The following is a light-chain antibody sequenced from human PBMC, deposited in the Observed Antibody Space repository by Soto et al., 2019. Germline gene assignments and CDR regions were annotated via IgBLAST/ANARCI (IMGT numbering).Light chain of an antibody. CDR1: QDITNY. CDR3: QHYDHLPIT. J-gene: IGKJ5*01. V-gene: IGKV1-33*01. Sequence: DIQMTQSPSSLSASVGERVTITCQASQDITNYLNWYQQKPGRAPRLLLYDASSLETGVPSRFSGSGSGTDFTLTISSLQPEDVATYYCQHYDHLPITFGQGIRLEIK. CDR2: DAS.